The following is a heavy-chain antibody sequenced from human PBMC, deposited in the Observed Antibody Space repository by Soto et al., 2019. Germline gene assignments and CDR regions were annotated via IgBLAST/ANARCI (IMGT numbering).Heavy chain of an antibody. V-gene: IGHV3-23*01. CDR2: ISGSGGRI. D-gene: IGHD3-22*01. CDR1: GFTFSNYA. Sequence: GGSLRLSCAASGFTFSNYAMSWVRQAPGKGLEWVSAISGSGGRIYYADSVKGRFTISRDNSKNTLYLQMNSLRAEDTAVYYCAKSPPVTMIVVASFDAWVQGMLVTVSS. J-gene: IGHJ1*01. CDR3: AKSPPVTMIVVASFDA.